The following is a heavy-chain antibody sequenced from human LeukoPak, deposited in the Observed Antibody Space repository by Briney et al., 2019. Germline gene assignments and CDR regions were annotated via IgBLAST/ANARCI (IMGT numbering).Heavy chain of an antibody. CDR1: GYTFTSYY. CDR2: INPSGGST. CDR3: ARAQGYCSSTSCSPGY. J-gene: IGHJ4*02. V-gene: IGHV1-46*01. D-gene: IGHD2-2*01. Sequence: ASVKVSCKASGYTFTSYYMHWVLQAPGQGLEWMGIINPSGGSTSYARKFQGRVTRTRDTSTSTVYMELSSLRSEDTAVYYCARAQGYCSSTSCSPGYWGQGTLVTVSS.